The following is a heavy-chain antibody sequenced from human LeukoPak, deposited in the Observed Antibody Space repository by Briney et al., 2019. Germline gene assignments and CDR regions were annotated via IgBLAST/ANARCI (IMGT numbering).Heavy chain of an antibody. Sequence: PSETLCLTCTASGGTISSSSYYWGWIRQPPGKGREWIGSIYYSGSTYYNPSLNSRVTISVDTSKNQFSLKLSSVTAADTAVYYCASTVGTAMVNYWGQGTLVTVSS. CDR1: GGTISSSSYY. CDR3: ASTVGTAMVNY. CDR2: IYYSGST. J-gene: IGHJ4*02. V-gene: IGHV4-39*01. D-gene: IGHD5-18*01.